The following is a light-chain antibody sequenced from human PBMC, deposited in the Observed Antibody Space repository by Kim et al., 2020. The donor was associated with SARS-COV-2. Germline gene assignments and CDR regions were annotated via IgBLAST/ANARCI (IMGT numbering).Light chain of an antibody. J-gene: IGLJ3*02. Sequence: QPVLTQPPSASGTPGQRVTISCSGAHSNVGTNYVYWYRQLPGTAPKLLIYENSQRPAGVPDRFSGSKSGTSASLAISGLRSEDEADYHCAAWDDSLSGPVFGGGTQLTVL. V-gene: IGLV1-47*01. CDR3: AAWDDSLSGPV. CDR2: ENS. CDR1: HSNVGTNY.